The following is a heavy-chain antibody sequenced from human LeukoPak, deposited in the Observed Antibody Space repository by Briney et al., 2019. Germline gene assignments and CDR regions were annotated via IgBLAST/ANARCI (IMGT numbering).Heavy chain of an antibody. J-gene: IGHJ6*02. D-gene: IGHD6-13*01. CDR1: GFTFSDYY. CDR3: ARDDHWGIAAAGVYYGMDV. Sequence: PGGSLRLSCAASGFTFSDYYMSWIRQAPGKGLEWVTYITSSSSYTNYADSVKGLFTISRDNAKNSLYLQMNSLRAEDTAVYYCARDDHWGIAAAGVYYGMDVWGQGTTVTVSS. CDR2: ITSSSSYT. V-gene: IGHV3-11*05.